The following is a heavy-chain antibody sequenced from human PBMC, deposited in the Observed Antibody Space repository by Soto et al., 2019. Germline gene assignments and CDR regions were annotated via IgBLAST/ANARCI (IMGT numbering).Heavy chain of an antibody. V-gene: IGHV2-26*01. CDR3: ARMNVDSYQFYYAMDV. CDR1: GFSLTTGKRG. J-gene: IGHJ6*02. Sequence: QVTLKESGPALVKPTETLTLTCTVSGFSLTTGKRGVSWIRQPPGKALEWLAHIFSDNERSYSTSLQGRLTIYKDTSGSQVVLSMTNVDPVDTATYYCARMNVDSYQFYYAMDVWGQGTTVTVSS. CDR2: IFSDNER. D-gene: IGHD4-17*01.